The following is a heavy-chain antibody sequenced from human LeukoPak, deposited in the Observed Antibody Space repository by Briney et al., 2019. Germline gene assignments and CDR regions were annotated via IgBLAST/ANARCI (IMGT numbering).Heavy chain of an antibody. V-gene: IGHV3-48*04. J-gene: IGHJ6*02. CDR3: ARDLGWGSNYYYGMDV. D-gene: IGHD7-27*01. CDR1: GFTFSSYS. Sequence: PGGSLRLSCAASGFTFSSYSMNWVRQAPGKGLEWVSYISSSSSTIYYADSVKGRFTISRDNAKNSLYLQMNSLRAEDTAVYYCARDLGWGSNYYYGMDVWGQGTTVTVSS. CDR2: ISSSSSTI.